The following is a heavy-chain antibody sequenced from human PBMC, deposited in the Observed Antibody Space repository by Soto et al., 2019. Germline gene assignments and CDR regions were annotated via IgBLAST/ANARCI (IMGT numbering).Heavy chain of an antibody. CDR3: ARALREGLPIYYFDS. CDR1: GFSLNKARMG. Sequence: QVTLKESGPVLVKPTETLTLTCSVSGFSLNKARMGVSWIRQPPGKALEWLAHIFWNDERSYNTSLKSRLTISRDTSKSQVVLTMTNVDPVDTGTYFCARALREGLPIYYFDSWGQGTLVTVSS. J-gene: IGHJ4*02. V-gene: IGHV2-26*01. D-gene: IGHD1-26*01. CDR2: IFWNDER.